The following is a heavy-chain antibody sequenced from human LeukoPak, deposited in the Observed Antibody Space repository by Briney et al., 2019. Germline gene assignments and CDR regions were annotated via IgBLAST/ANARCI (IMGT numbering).Heavy chain of an antibody. CDR2: IIPILGTA. V-gene: IGHV1-69*08. CDR1: GGTFSSYT. D-gene: IGHD2-2*01. J-gene: IGHJ3*02. Sequence: GSSVKVSCKASGGTFSSYTISWVRQAPGQGLEWMGRIIPILGTANYAQKFQGRVTITADKSTSTAYMELSSLRSEDTAVYYCAREGGDDSTRFAFDIWGQGTMVTVPS. CDR3: AREGGDDSTRFAFDI.